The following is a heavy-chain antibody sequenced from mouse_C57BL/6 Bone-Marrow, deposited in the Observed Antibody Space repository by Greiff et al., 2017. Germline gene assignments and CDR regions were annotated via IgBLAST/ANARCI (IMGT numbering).Heavy chain of an antibody. Sequence: EVQRVESGGDLVKPGGSLKLSCTASGFTFSSYGMSWVRQTPDKRLEWVANISSGGSYTYYPHSVKGRFTFSRDNATNTLFLQLSSLTSEATAMNYCARRSTVVVPMDYWGQGTSVTVSS. CDR1: GFTFSSYG. CDR2: ISSGGSYT. V-gene: IGHV5-6*01. D-gene: IGHD1-1*01. J-gene: IGHJ4*01. CDR3: ARRSTVVVPMDY.